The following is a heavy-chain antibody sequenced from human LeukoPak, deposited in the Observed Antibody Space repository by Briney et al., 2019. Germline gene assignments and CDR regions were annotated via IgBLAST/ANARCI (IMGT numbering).Heavy chain of an antibody. CDR3: ARHQIYYYDSSGPDY. V-gene: IGHV4-38-2*01. D-gene: IGHD3-22*01. J-gene: IGHJ4*02. Sequence: SETLSLTCAVSGYSISSGYYWGWIRQPPGKGLEWIGSIYHSGSTYYNPSLKSRVTISVDTSKNQFSLKLSSVTAANTAVYYCARHQIYYYDSSGPDYWGQGTLVTVSS. CDR2: IYHSGST. CDR1: GYSISSGYY.